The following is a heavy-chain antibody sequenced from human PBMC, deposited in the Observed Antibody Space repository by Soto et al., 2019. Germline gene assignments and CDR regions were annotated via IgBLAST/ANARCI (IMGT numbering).Heavy chain of an antibody. Sequence: SVKVSCKASGGTLSSYAISWVRQAPGQGLEWMGGIIPIFGTANYAQKFQGRVTFTRDASASTAYMDLRSLTSEDTAVYYCARGIWGSHRYYFDNWGQGTLVTVSS. J-gene: IGHJ4*02. D-gene: IGHD3-16*01. CDR3: ARGIWGSHRYYFDN. CDR1: GGTLSSYA. V-gene: IGHV1-69*05. CDR2: IIPIFGTA.